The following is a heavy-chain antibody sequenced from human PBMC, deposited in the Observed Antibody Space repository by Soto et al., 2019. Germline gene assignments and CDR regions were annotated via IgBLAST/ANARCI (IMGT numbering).Heavy chain of an antibody. V-gene: IGHV4-39*01. Sequence: SQILRLTCTVSGGSIGSSDYFWSWIHKPPGKGLEWIGNIYDSGSTSYNPSLKSRVTISVDTSKNQVSLKVSSVTAADTAMYICVGGYLWLGFDYRGQGTLVTVSS. CDR3: VGGYLWLGFDY. CDR1: GGSIGSSDYF. D-gene: IGHD2-15*01. J-gene: IGHJ4*02. CDR2: IYDSGST.